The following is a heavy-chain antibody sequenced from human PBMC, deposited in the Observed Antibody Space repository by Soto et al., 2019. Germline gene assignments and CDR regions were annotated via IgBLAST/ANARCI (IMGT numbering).Heavy chain of an antibody. J-gene: IGHJ4*02. V-gene: IGHV3-23*01. CDR2: ISGSGGST. CDR3: AKDPYYYDSSGYYYYFDY. CDR1: GFTFSSYA. Sequence: GESLKISCAASGFTFSSYAMSWVRQAPGKGLEWVSAISGSGGSTYYADSVKGRFTISRDNSKNTLYLQMNSLRAEDTAVYYCAKDPYYYDSSGYYYYFDYWGQGTLVTVSS. D-gene: IGHD3-22*01.